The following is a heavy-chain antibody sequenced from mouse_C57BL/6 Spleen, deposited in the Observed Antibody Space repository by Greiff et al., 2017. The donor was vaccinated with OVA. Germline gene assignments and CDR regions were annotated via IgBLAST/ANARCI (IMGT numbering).Heavy chain of an antibody. J-gene: IGHJ4*01. CDR3: APWADGNLGAMDY. CDR1: GYAFSSSW. Sequence: VKLQESGPELVKPGASVKISCKASGYAFSSSWMNWVKQRPGKGLEWIGRIYPGDGDTNYNGKFKGKATLTADKSSSTAYMQLSSLTSEDSAVYFCAPWADGNLGAMDYWGQGTSVTVSS. D-gene: IGHD2-1*01. CDR2: IYPGDGDT. V-gene: IGHV1-82*01.